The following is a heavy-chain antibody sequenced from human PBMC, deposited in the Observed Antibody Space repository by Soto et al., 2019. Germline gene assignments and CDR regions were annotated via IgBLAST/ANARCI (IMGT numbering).Heavy chain of an antibody. Sequence: TLSLTCTVSGDSISTFYWGWMRQSPGKELEWIGYVYYTGSTNYNPSLKSRVTISVDRSKNQFSLKLTSANAADTAVYYCARGRTVRNYADDSSDYFYFFDYWGQGTQVTVSS. CDR1: GDSISTFY. V-gene: IGHV4-59*01. D-gene: IGHD3-22*01. CDR2: VYYTGST. J-gene: IGHJ4*02. CDR3: ARGRTVRNYADDSSDYFYFFDY.